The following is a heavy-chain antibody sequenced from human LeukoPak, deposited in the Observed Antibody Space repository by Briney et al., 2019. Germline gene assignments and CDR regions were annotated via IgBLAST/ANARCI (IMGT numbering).Heavy chain of an antibody. CDR1: GGSISSSSYY. J-gene: IGHJ4*02. CDR2: IYYSGST. CDR3: ASGDVVGATSY. Sequence: RPSETLSLTCTVSGGSISSSSYYWGWIRQPPGKGLEWIGSIYYSGSTYYNPSLKSRVTISVDTSKNQFSLKLSSVTAADTAVYYCASGDVVGATSYWGQGTLVTVSS. D-gene: IGHD1-26*01. V-gene: IGHV4-39*01.